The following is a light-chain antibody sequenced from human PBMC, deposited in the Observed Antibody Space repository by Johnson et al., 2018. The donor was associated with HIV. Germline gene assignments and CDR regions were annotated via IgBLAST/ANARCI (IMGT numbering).Light chain of an antibody. CDR1: TSNIGNNY. V-gene: IGLV1-51*01. CDR2: DNN. J-gene: IGLJ1*01. CDR3: GTWDSSLTSYV. Sequence: SILTQPPSVSAAPGQNVTISCSGSTSNIGNNYISWYQQLPGTAPKLLIYDNNKRPSGIPGRFSGSKSGPSATLGITGLQTGDEADYYCGTWDSSLTSYVFGAGTKVTVL.